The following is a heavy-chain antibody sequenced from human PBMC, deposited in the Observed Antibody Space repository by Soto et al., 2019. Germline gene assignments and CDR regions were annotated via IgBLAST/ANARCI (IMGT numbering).Heavy chain of an antibody. CDR2: IHPGDSDT. V-gene: IGHV5-51*01. CDR1: GYSSTSYW. Sequence: GESLKISCKGSGYSSTSYWVGWVRQMPGKGLEWMGIIHPGDSDTRYSPSFKGQVTISADKSISTAYLQWSSLKATDTAMYYCARHTDGTLPDYWGQGTLVTVSS. J-gene: IGHJ4*02. D-gene: IGHD6-13*01. CDR3: ARHTDGTLPDY.